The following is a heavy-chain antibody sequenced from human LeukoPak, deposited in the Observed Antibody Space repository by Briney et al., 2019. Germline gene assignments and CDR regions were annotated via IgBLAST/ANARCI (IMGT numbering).Heavy chain of an antibody. V-gene: IGHV3-53*01. D-gene: IGHD2-2*01. Sequence: GGSLRLSCAASGFTVSSNYMSWVRQAPGKGLEWVSVIYSGGSTYYADSVKGRFTISRDNSKNTLYLQMTSLRAEDTAVYYCAKDRGIVVVPAAMGRYGMDVWGQGTTVTVSS. CDR3: AKDRGIVVVPAAMGRYGMDV. CDR2: IYSGGST. J-gene: IGHJ6*02. CDR1: GFTVSSNY.